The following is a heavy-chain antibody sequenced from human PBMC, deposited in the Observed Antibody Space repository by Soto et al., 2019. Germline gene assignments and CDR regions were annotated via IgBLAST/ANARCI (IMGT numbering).Heavy chain of an antibody. V-gene: IGHV3-48*02. CDR3: ARDRLSGWYSRPKTGDGTRIDY. Sequence: GGSLRLSCAASGFTFSSYSMNWVRQATGKGLEWVSYISSSSSTIYYADSVKGRFTISRDNAKNSLYLQMNSLRDEDTAVYYCARDRLSGWYSRPKTGDGTRIDYWGQGTLVTVSS. D-gene: IGHD6-19*01. CDR1: GFTFSSYS. CDR2: ISSSSSTI. J-gene: IGHJ4*02.